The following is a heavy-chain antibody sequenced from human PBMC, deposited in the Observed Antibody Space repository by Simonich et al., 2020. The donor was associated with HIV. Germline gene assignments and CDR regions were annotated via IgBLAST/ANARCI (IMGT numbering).Heavy chain of an antibody. D-gene: IGHD6-6*01. CDR2: INNSGSI. V-gene: IGHV4-34*01. Sequence: QVQLQQWGAGLLKPSETLSLTCAVYGGSFSGYYWSWIRQPPGKGLEWIAKINNSGSIYYNPSLKRRVPISVDTSKSQFSLKVSSVTAADTAVYYCARNGIAARPDTSEVDYWGQGTLVTVSS. J-gene: IGHJ4*02. CDR3: ARNGIAARPDTSEVDY. CDR1: GGSFSGYY.